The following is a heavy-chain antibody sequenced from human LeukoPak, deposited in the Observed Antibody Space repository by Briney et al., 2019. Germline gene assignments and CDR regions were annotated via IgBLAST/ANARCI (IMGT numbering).Heavy chain of an antibody. D-gene: IGHD5-18*01. V-gene: IGHV4-59*01. CDR1: GGSISSYY. Sequence: SETLSLTCTVSGGSISSYYWSWIRQPPGKGLEWIGYIYYSGSTNYNPSLKSRVTISVDTSKNQFSPKLSSVTAADTAVYYCARATLYSYGLDYFDYWGQGTLATVSS. J-gene: IGHJ4*02. CDR2: IYYSGST. CDR3: ARATLYSYGLDYFDY.